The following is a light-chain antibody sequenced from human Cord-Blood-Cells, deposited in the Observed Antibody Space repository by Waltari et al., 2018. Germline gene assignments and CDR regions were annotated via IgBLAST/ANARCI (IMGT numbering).Light chain of an antibody. CDR2: GAS. V-gene: IGKV3-15*01. CDR3: QQYNNWPYT. CDR1: QSVSSN. J-gene: IGKJ2*01. Sequence: EIVMTQSPATLSVSPGERATLSCRASQSVSSNLAWHQQKPGQAPRLLIYGASTRATGIPARFSGSGSGTEFTLTISSLQSEDFAVYYGQQYNNWPYTFGQGTKLEIK.